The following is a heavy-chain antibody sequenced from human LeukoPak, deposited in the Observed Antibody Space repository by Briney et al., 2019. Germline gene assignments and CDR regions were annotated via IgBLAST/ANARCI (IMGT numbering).Heavy chain of an antibody. CDR3: VRDRELTY. J-gene: IGHJ4*02. V-gene: IGHV4-4*08. CDR1: DGSISIYY. Sequence: SETLSLTCTVSDGSISIYYWSWIRQPPGKGLEWIGYVYSIGNTNYSPSLKGRAIISADTSKNQFSLKLTSVTAADTAVYYCVRDRELTYWGQGILVTVSS. CDR2: VYSIGNT. D-gene: IGHD3-10*01.